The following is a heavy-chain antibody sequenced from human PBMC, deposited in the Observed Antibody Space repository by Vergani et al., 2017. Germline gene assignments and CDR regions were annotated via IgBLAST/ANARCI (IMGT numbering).Heavy chain of an antibody. V-gene: IGHV4-61*02. CDR1: GGPISSGSYY. CDR2: IYTSGST. CDR3: ASDRDHWFDP. Sequence: QVQLQESGPGLVKPSQTLSLTRTVSGGPISSGSYYWSWIRQPAGKGLEWIGLIYTSGSTNYNPSLKSRVTISVEPSKNQFSLKLISVTAADTSVYYCASDRDHWFDPWGQGTLVTVSS. J-gene: IGHJ5*02.